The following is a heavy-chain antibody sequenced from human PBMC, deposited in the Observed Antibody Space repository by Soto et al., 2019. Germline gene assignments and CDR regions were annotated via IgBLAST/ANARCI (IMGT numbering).Heavy chain of an antibody. CDR1: GDSVSGNSAT. Sequence: KQSQTLSLTCAISGDSVSGNSATWNWIRQSPSRGLEWLGRTYYRSRWYNDYAVSVKSRITINPDTAKNQFSLQLNSVTPEDTAVYYCAREEIAAAYNWFDPWGQGTLVTVSS. V-gene: IGHV6-1*01. D-gene: IGHD6-13*01. CDR3: AREEIAAAYNWFDP. J-gene: IGHJ5*02. CDR2: TYYRSRWYN.